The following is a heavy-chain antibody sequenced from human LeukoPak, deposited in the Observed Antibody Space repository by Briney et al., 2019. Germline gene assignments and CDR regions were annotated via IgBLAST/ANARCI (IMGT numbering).Heavy chain of an antibody. D-gene: IGHD3-10*01. CDR1: GFTFSSYE. J-gene: IGHJ4*02. CDR2: ISSSGSTI. Sequence: PGGSLRLSCAASGFTFSSYEMNWVRQAPGKGLEWVSYISSSGSTIYYADSVKGRFTISRDNAKNSPYLQMNSLRAEDTAVYYCAREQWFGERISGWGQGTLVTVSS. V-gene: IGHV3-48*03. CDR3: AREQWFGERISG.